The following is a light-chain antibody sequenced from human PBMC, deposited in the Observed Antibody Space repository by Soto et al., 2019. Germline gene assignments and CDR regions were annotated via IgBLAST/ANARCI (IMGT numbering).Light chain of an antibody. V-gene: IGKV3-15*01. J-gene: IGKJ4*01. CDR3: QQYNEWPLT. Sequence: EIVMTQSPATLSVSRWEIATLSCRASQNVSNNLAWYQQKPGQAPSLLIYGTSTRATGFPARFSGSASGTDFTLTISSLQSEDFAVYYCQQYNEWPLTFGGGTKVDIK. CDR1: QNVSNN. CDR2: GTS.